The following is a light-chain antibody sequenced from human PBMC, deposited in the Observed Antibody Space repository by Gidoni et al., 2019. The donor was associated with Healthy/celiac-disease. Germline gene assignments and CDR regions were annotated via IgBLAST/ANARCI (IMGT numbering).Light chain of an antibody. CDR1: QDISNH. Sequence: DIQMTQSPSSLSASVGDRVTITCQASQDISNHLNWYQQKPGKAPKLLIYDASNLETGVPSRFSGSGSGTDFTFTISSLQPEDIATYYCQQYDNPALTFXGXTKVEIK. J-gene: IGKJ4*01. CDR2: DAS. CDR3: QQYDNPALT. V-gene: IGKV1-33*01.